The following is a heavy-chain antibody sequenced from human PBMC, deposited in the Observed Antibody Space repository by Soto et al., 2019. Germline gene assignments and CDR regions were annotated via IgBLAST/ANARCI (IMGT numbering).Heavy chain of an antibody. Sequence: ETLSLTCTVSGGSISSSSYYWGWIRQPPGKGLEWIGSIYYSGSTYSNPSLKSRVTISVDTSKNQFSLKLSSVTAADTAVYYCARAIVVTIGGMDVWGQGTTVTVSS. J-gene: IGHJ6*02. D-gene: IGHD5-12*01. CDR1: GGSISSSSYY. V-gene: IGHV4-39*01. CDR2: IYYSGST. CDR3: ARAIVVTIGGMDV.